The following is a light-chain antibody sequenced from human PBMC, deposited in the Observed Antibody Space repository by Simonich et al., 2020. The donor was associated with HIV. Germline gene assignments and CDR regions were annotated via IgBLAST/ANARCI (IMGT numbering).Light chain of an antibody. V-gene: IGLV2-14*01. Sequence: QSSLTPTASVSGSPGQSITISCTGTSSDVGGYNYVSWYQQHTGKAHKLMIYNVSTRPSGVSNCFSGSKSGNTASLTISGLQAEDEADYYCSSYTSSSTWVFGGGTKLTVL. CDR1: SSDVGGYNY. CDR3: SSYTSSSTWV. J-gene: IGLJ3*02. CDR2: NVS.